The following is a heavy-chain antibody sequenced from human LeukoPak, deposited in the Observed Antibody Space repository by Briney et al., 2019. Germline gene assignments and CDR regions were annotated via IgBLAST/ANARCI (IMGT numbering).Heavy chain of an antibody. Sequence: GGSLRLSCAASGNYWMHWVRQAPGKGLVWVSHINSDGSWTSYADSVKGRFTISKDNAKNTVYLQMNNLRAEDTAVYYCARGRRMGASLVDYWGQGTLVTVSS. CDR3: ARGRRMGASLVDY. D-gene: IGHD1-26*01. CDR1: GNYW. J-gene: IGHJ4*02. CDR2: INSDGSWT. V-gene: IGHV3-74*01.